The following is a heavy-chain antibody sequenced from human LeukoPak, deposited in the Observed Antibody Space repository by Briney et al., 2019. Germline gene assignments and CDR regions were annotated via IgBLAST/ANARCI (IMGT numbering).Heavy chain of an antibody. V-gene: IGHV4-61*02. CDR2: IYTSGST. CDR3: ARDWTTYCGGDCPLRDDAFDI. D-gene: IGHD2-21*01. Sequence: SETLSLTCTVSGGSISSGSYYWSWIRQPAGKGLEWIGRIYTSGSTNYNPSLKSRVTISVDTSKNQFSLKLSSVTAADTAVYYCARDWTTYCGGDCPLRDDAFDIWGQGTMVTVSS. J-gene: IGHJ3*02. CDR1: GGSISSGSYY.